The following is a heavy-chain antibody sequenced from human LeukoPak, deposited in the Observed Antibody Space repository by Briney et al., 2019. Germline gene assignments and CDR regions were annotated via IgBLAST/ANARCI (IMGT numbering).Heavy chain of an antibody. Sequence: GASVKVSCKASGGTFSSYAISWVRQAPGQGLEWMGGITPIFGTANYAQKFQGRVTITTDESTSTAYMELSSLRSEDTAVYYCARDGDSSGYYYMDVWGKGTTVTVSS. V-gene: IGHV1-69*05. D-gene: IGHD3-22*01. J-gene: IGHJ6*03. CDR2: ITPIFGTA. CDR3: ARDGDSSGYYYMDV. CDR1: GGTFSSYA.